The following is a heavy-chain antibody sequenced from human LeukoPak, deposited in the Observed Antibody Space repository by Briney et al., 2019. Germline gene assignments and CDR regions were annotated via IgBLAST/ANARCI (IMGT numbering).Heavy chain of an antibody. Sequence: PGGSLRLSCAASGFTFSNYAMSWLRQAPGKGLEWVSGNSGSGGSTYYADSVKGRFTISRDISKNTVYLQMNSLRAEDTAVYYCAKAPSFMPYDSSGYFDYWGQGTLVTVSS. J-gene: IGHJ4*02. CDR2: NSGSGGST. CDR3: AKAPSFMPYDSSGYFDY. D-gene: IGHD3-22*01. V-gene: IGHV3-23*01. CDR1: GFTFSNYA.